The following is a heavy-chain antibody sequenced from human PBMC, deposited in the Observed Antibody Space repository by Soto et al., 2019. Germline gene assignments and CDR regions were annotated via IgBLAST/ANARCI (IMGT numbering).Heavy chain of an antibody. CDR2: VRGNGDPP. CDR3: VKSRGGNNFDFFD. Sequence: GGSLRLSCSASGFTFSSYAMHCVRQAPGKGLEYVSGVRGNGDPPFYADSVKGRFTISRDNSKNTLYLQMSSVSADDTAVYYCVKSRGGNNFDFFDWGQGALVTVSS. J-gene: IGHJ4*02. CDR1: GFTFSSYA. D-gene: IGHD5-12*01. V-gene: IGHV3-64D*06.